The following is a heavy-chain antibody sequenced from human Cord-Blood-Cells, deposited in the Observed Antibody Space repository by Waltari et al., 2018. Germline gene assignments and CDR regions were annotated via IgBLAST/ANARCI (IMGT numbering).Heavy chain of an antibody. CDR2: MNPNSGNT. V-gene: IGHV1-8*01. D-gene: IGHD6-6*01. J-gene: IGHJ1*01. CDR3: AIVASSIAARRRYFQH. CDR1: GYTFTSYD. Sequence: QVQLVQSGAEVKKPGASVKVSCKASGYTFTSYDINWVRQATGQGLEWMGWMNPNSGNTGYAQKFQGRVTMTRNTSISTAYMELSSLRSEDTAVYYCAIVASSIAARRRYFQHWGQGTLVTVSS.